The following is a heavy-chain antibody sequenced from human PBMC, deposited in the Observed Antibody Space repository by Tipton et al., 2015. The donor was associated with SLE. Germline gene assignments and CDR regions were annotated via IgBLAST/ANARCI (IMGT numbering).Heavy chain of an antibody. J-gene: IGHJ3*02. CDR2: VYHSGST. CDR1: GFTFSDHY. V-gene: IGHV4-59*11. CDR3: ARLHMGTNSFDI. D-gene: IGHD5-24*01. Sequence: QLVQSGGGLVKPGGSLRLSCAASGFTFSDHYMSWIRQPPGKGLEWIGYVYHSGSTNYNPSLNSRVTISVDTSKNQFSLRLNSVIAADTALYYCARLHMGTNSFDIWGQGTMVTVSS.